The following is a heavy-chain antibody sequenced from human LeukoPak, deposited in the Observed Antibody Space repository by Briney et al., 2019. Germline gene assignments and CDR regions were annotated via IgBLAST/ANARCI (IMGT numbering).Heavy chain of an antibody. CDR3: AREGGARDYYYYYCMDV. Sequence: ASVKVSCKASGYTFTSYDINWVRQATGQGLEWMGWMNPNSGNTSYAQKFQGRVTMTRNTSISTAYMELSSLRSEDTAVYYCAREGGARDYYYYYCMDVWGKGTTVTVSS. CDR1: GYTFTSYD. D-gene: IGHD4-17*01. CDR2: MNPNSGNT. J-gene: IGHJ6*03. V-gene: IGHV1-8*01.